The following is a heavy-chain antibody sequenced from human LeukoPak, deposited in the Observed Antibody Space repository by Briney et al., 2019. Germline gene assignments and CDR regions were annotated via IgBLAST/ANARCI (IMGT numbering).Heavy chain of an antibody. CDR2: IYYSGST. V-gene: IGHV4-59*01. J-gene: IGHJ4*02. CDR1: GGSISSYY. Sequence: SETLSLTCTVSGGSISSYYWSWIRRPPGKGLEWIGYIYYSGSTNYNPSLKSRVTISVDTSKNQFSLKLSSVTAADTAVYYCARVPPPPYSSRHYFDYWGQGTLVTVSS. D-gene: IGHD6-13*01. CDR3: ARVPPPPYSSRHYFDY.